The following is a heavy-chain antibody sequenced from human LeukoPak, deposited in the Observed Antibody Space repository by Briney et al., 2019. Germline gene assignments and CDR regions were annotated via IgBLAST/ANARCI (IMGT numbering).Heavy chain of an antibody. Sequence: ASVKVSCKASGYTFTSYYMHWVRQAPGQGLEWMGLINPSGGSTTYAQKFRGRVTMTRDTSTSTVYMELSSLRSEDTAVYYCARDGEESIYYYYGMDVWGQGTTVTVSS. D-gene: IGHD2-21*01. V-gene: IGHV1-46*01. J-gene: IGHJ6*02. CDR1: GYTFTSYY. CDR2: INPSGGST. CDR3: ARDGEESIYYYYGMDV.